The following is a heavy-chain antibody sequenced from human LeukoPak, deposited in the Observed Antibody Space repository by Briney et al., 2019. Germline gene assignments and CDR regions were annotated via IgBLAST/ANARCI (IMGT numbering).Heavy chain of an antibody. V-gene: IGHV3-21*01. CDR3: ARDAEMATMGGFDY. J-gene: IGHJ4*02. Sequence: GGSLRLSCAASGFTFSSYSMNWVRQAPGKGLEWVSSISSSSSYIYYADSVKGRFTISRDNAKNSLYLQMNSLRAEDTAVYYCARDAEMATMGGFDYWGQGTLVTVSS. CDR1: GFTFSSYS. D-gene: IGHD5-24*01. CDR2: ISSSSSYI.